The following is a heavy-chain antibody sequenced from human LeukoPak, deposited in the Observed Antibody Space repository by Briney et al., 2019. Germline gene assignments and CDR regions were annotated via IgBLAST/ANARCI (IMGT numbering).Heavy chain of an antibody. J-gene: IGHJ4*02. CDR2: MNPNSGNT. D-gene: IGHD3-16*01. V-gene: IGHV1-8*01. CDR3: ARGSGGNNDFDY. CDR1: GYTFTSYD. Sequence: GASVKVSCKASGYTFTSYDINWVPQATGQGLEWMGWMNPNSGNTGYAQKFQGRVTMTRNTSISTAYMEPSSPRSEDTAVYYCARGSGGNNDFDYWGQGTLVTVSS.